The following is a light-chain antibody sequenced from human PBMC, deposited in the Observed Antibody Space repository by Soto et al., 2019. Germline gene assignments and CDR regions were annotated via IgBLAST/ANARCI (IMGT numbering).Light chain of an antibody. J-gene: IGKJ1*01. V-gene: IGKV1-6*01. CDR1: QGIRND. CDR2: DAS. Sequence: AVQMTQSPSSLSASVGDRVTITCRASQGIRNDLGWYQQKPGKAPKLLLYDASTLQSGVPSRFSGSGSGTDFTLTISSLQPEDFATYYCLQDYNYPLTFGQGTKVEIK. CDR3: LQDYNYPLT.